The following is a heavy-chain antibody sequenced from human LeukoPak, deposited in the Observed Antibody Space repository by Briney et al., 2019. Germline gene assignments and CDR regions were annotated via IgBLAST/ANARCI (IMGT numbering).Heavy chain of an antibody. CDR2: INHSGST. V-gene: IGHV4-34*01. Sequence: TSETLSLTCAVYGRSFSGYYWSWIRRPPGKGLEWIGEINHSGSTNYNPSLKSRVTISVDTSKNQFSLKLSSVTAADTAVYYCARGRALLWFGDGRNWFDPWGQGTLVTVSS. CDR3: ARGRALLWFGDGRNWFDP. CDR1: GRSFSGYY. J-gene: IGHJ5*02. D-gene: IGHD3-10*01.